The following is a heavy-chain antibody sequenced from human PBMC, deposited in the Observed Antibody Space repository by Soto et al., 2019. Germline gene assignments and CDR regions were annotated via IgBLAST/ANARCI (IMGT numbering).Heavy chain of an antibody. V-gene: IGHV1-8*01. CDR1: GYTFSNYD. J-gene: IGHJ4*02. CDR3: AKVSRKGSAIDFDY. CDR2: VNPNNGDT. Sequence: QVQLVQSGAELKKPGASVKVSCKASGYTFSNYDMNWVRQATGQGPEWIGWVNPNNGDTGYAQKFQGRVTLTTDISTTTACMELTSLRSEDRAIYYWAKVSRKGSAIDFDYWGQGTLITGSS. D-gene: IGHD3-10*01.